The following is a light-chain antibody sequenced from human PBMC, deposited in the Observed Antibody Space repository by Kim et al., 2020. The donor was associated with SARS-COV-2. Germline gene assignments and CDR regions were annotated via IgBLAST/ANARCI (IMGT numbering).Light chain of an antibody. CDR3: QQYNNWPPGT. Sequence: EIVMTQSPATLSVSPGERATLSCRASQSVSSNLAWYQQKPDQAPRLLISGASTRATGIPARFSGSGSGTEFTLTISSLQSEDFAVYFCQQYNNWPPGTFGQGTKVDIK. V-gene: IGKV3-15*01. CDR2: GAS. CDR1: QSVSSN. J-gene: IGKJ1*01.